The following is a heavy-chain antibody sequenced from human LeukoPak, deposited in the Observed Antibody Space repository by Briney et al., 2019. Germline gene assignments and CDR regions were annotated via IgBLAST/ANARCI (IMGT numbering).Heavy chain of an antibody. CDR1: GFTFSNYA. V-gene: IGHV3-23*01. CDR3: SKDTLGSGTLYLSRFDY. D-gene: IGHD3-10*01. CDR2: VSGSDGRT. J-gene: IGHJ4*02. Sequence: GGSLRLSCTASGFTFSNYAMTWVRQAPGKGLEWVSSVSGSDGRTYYADSVKGRFTISRDNSKNTMYLQRNSLIAEHPAIYYCSKDTLGSGTLYLSRFDYWGQGTLVTVSS.